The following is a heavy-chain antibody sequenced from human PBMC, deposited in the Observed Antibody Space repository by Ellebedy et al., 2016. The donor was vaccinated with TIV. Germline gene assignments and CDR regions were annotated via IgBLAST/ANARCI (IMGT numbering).Heavy chain of an antibody. CDR3: AREAPRDYYLGLDV. Sequence: GGSLRLXXAASGFKFSDYYMSWIRQAPGKGLEWVSNIDSSVSTTYYADSVKGRFTVSRDNAKNSLYLQMNSLRPEDTAVYYCAREAPRDYYLGLDVWGQGTTVTVSS. V-gene: IGHV3-11*01. J-gene: IGHJ6*02. CDR2: IDSSVSTT. CDR1: GFKFSDYY.